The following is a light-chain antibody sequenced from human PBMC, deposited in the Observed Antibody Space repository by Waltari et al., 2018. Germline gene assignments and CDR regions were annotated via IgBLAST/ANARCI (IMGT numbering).Light chain of an antibody. J-gene: IGLJ3*02. Sequence: QSALTQAAPVSASPGQSITISCTGTSSDIGTYDYVSWFQQYPGRAPKLMIYDVRNRPLGVSNRFSGSKSGITASLRISGLLAEDEAYYYCSSYTSSTTWVFGGGTKLTVL. CDR3: SSYTSSTTWV. V-gene: IGLV2-14*01. CDR1: SSDIGTYDY. CDR2: DVR.